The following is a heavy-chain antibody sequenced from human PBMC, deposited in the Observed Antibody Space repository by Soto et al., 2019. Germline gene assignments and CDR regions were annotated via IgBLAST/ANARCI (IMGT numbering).Heavy chain of an antibody. CDR3: ARMGDVPYYYYGMDV. D-gene: IGHD3-16*01. V-gene: IGHV1-18*01. Sequence: QVQLVQSGAEVKKPGASVKVSCKASGYIFTRSGISWVRQAPGQGLEWMGWINGYNGNTNYAQKFQGRITMTTDTPTSTAYMELRSLRSDDTAVYYCARMGDVPYYYYGMDVWGQGTTVIVSS. CDR2: INGYNGNT. J-gene: IGHJ6*02. CDR1: GYIFTRSG.